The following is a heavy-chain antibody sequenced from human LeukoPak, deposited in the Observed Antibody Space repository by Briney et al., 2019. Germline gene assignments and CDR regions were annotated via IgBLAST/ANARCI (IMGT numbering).Heavy chain of an antibody. J-gene: IGHJ2*01. CDR1: GGSISSSSYY. CDR2: IYYSGST. Sequence: SSETLSLTCTVSGGSISSSSYYWGWIRQPPGKGLEWIGSIYYSGSTYYNPSLKSRVTISVDTSKNQFSLKLSSVTAADTAVYYCARARPYYDFWSGPPGGYWYFDLWGRGTLVTVSS. CDR3: ARARPYYDFWSGPPGGYWYFDL. D-gene: IGHD3-3*01. V-gene: IGHV4-39*07.